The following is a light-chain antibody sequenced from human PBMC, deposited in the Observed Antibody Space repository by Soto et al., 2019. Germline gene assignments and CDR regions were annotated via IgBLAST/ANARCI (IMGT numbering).Light chain of an antibody. J-gene: IGKJ3*01. CDR2: DAS. CDR1: QGVSSY. Sequence: EIVLTQSPATLSLSPGERATLSCRASQGVSSYLAWYQQKPGQAPRLLIYDASNRATGIPARFSGSGPGTDFTLTISSLEPEDFAVYYCQQRSNWPFGPVTKVDIK. CDR3: QQRSNWP. V-gene: IGKV3D-11*01.